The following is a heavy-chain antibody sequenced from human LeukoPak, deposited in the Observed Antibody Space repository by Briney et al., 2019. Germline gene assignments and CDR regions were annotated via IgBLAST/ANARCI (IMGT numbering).Heavy chain of an antibody. Sequence: ASVKVSCKASGYTFTGYYMHWVRQAPGQGLEWMGRINPNSGGTNYAQKFQGRVTMTRDTSISTAYMELSRLRSDDTAVYYCARGVVGATLYYFDYWGQGTLVTVSS. D-gene: IGHD1-26*01. CDR2: INPNSGGT. CDR1: GYTFTGYY. V-gene: IGHV1-2*06. J-gene: IGHJ4*02. CDR3: ARGVVGATLYYFDY.